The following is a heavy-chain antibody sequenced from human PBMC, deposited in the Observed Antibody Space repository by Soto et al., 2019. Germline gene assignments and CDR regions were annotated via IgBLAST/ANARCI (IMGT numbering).Heavy chain of an antibody. CDR1: GFSLSTNGVG. CDR2: IYWDDSK. CDR3: AKKGGGDYILGY. V-gene: IGHV2-5*02. Sequence: QITLKESGPPLVKPTQTLTLTCTFSGFSLSTNGVGVGWIRQPPGKALEWLALIYWDDSKHYSPSLKSRLTITKDTSRNQVVLTMTNMYPVDTATYYCAKKGGGDYILGYWGQGTLVTVSS. D-gene: IGHD4-17*01. J-gene: IGHJ4*02.